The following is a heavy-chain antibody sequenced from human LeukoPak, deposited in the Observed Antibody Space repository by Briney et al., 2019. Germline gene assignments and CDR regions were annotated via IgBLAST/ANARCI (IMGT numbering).Heavy chain of an antibody. J-gene: IGHJ4*02. CDR1: GFTVSSNY. CDR2: IYSGGST. D-gene: IGHD2-2*02. CDR3: ARDRGCSSTSCYKRGLDY. Sequence: PGGSLRLSCAASGFTVSSNYMSWVRQAPGKGLEWFSVIYSGGSTYYADSVKGRFTISRDNSKNTLYLQMNSLRAEDTAVYYCARDRGCSSTSCYKRGLDYWGQGTLVTVSS. V-gene: IGHV3-66*02.